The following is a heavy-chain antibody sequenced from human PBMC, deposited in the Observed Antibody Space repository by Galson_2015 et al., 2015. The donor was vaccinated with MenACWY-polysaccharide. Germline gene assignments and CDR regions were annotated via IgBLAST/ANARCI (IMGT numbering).Heavy chain of an antibody. Sequence: PALVKPTQTLTLTCTFSGFSLTTSGMCVSWIRQPPGKALEWLARIDWDGDEYYRTSLKTRLTISKDTSKNQVVLTLTNMDPVDTGTYYCARKGYKWNYFGHWGQGILVTVSS. CDR1: GFSLTTSGMC. CDR2: IDWDGDE. V-gene: IGHV2-70*11. J-gene: IGHJ4*02. D-gene: IGHD1-20*01. CDR3: ARKGYKWNYFGH.